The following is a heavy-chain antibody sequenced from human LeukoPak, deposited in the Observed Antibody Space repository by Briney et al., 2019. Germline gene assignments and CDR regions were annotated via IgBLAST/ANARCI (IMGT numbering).Heavy chain of an antibody. J-gene: IGHJ4*02. CDR1: GGSISSYY. V-gene: IGHV4-59*01. D-gene: IGHD6-13*01. CDR2: IYYSGST. CDR3: ARSSSSWYGY. Sequence: SETLSLTCTVSGGSISSYYWSWIRHPPGKGLEWIGYIYYSGSTNYNPSLKSRLTISVDTSKNQFSRKLSSVTAADTAVYYCARSSSSWYGYWGQGTLVTVSS.